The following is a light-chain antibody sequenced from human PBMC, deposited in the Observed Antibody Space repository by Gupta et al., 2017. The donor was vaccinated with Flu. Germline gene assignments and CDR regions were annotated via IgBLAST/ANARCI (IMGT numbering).Light chain of an antibody. J-gene: IGLJ1*01. CDR1: NSDVGAYNF. V-gene: IGLV2-14*01. Sequence: HSALTQPASLSGSPGQSITISCTGTNSDVGAYNFVSWYQQHPGKAPKLMVYEFSNRPSGISYRFSGSKSGNTASLTISGLQADDEADYYCSSFTTAKTYVFGTGTKVTVL. CDR2: EFS. CDR3: SSFTTAKTYV.